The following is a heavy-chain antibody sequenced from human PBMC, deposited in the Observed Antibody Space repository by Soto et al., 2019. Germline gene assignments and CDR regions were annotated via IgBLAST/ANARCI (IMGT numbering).Heavy chain of an antibody. CDR2: ITAGGDST. D-gene: IGHD3-3*01. CDR3: ASSSRFLDWSYTN. V-gene: IGHV3-23*01. J-gene: IGHJ4*02. Sequence: LRLSCDASGFTCSSYVMTWVRQTPDTGLEWVSAITAGGDSTFYADSVRGRFTITRDNSKNTLYLQMNSLRAEDTAQNYCASSSRFLDWSYTNWGQGTLVTVSS. CDR1: GFTCSSYV.